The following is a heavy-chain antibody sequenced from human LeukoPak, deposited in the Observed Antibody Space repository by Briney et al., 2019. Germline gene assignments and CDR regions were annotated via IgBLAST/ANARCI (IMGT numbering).Heavy chain of an antibody. CDR3: AREYSDSSGYYYGLDN. V-gene: IGHV1-18*01. CDR1: GYTFASYG. Sequence: ASVKVSCKASGYTFASYGLSWVRQAPGQGLEWLGWISPFNGATNYAQKFQGTLTMTTDTSTSTAYLDLRSLRAEDTALYYCAREYSDSSGYYYGLDNWGQGTLVTVSS. D-gene: IGHD3-22*01. CDR2: ISPFNGAT. J-gene: IGHJ4*02.